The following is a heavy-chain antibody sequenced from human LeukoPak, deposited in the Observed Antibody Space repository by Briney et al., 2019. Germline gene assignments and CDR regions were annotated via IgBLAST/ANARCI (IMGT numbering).Heavy chain of an antibody. V-gene: IGHV4-61*01. CDR3: ARSLITVAGATAGFDF. D-gene: IGHD6-19*01. J-gene: IGHJ4*02. CDR1: GGSVSGGSYY. Sequence: SETLSLTCTVSGGSVSGGSYYWSWIRQPPGKGLEWIAYIYYSGSTNYNPSLKNRVTISVDTSKNQFSLKLSSVTAADTAVYYCARSLITVAGATAGFDFWGQGTLVTVSS. CDR2: IYYSGST.